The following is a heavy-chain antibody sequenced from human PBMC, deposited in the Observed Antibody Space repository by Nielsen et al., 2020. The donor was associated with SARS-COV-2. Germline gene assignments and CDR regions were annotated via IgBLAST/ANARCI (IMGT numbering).Heavy chain of an antibody. J-gene: IGHJ6*02. D-gene: IGHD2-2*01. Sequence: WVRQAPGQRLEWMGGIIPIFGTANYAQKFQGRVTITADKSTSTAYMELSSLRSEDTAVYYCASRYCSSTSCYRSNGMDVWGQGTTVTVSS. CDR3: ASRYCSSTSCYRSNGMDV. V-gene: IGHV1-69*06. CDR2: IIPIFGTA.